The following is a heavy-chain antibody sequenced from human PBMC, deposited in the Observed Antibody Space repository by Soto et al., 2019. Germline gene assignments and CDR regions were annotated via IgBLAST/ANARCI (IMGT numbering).Heavy chain of an antibody. CDR1: GGTFSSYA. J-gene: IGHJ5*02. CDR3: ARVGLWFGELYNWFDP. Sequence: SVKVSCKASGGTFSSYAISWVRQAPGQGLEWMGGIIPIFGTANYAQKFQGRVTITADESTSTAYMELSSLRSEDTAVYYCARVGLWFGELYNWFDPWGQGTLVTVSS. V-gene: IGHV1-69*13. CDR2: IIPIFGTA. D-gene: IGHD3-10*01.